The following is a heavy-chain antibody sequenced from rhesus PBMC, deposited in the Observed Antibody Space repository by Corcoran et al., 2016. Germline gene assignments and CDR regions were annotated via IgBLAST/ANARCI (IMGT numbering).Heavy chain of an antibody. V-gene: IGHV4-65*01. CDR3: ARDTCDY. D-gene: IGHD5-12*01. Sequence: QVQLQESGPGLVKPSETLSLTCAVSGGSVSSSNWWSWIRQPPGEGLEWFGYFSGSSGSTYYNPSLKSRVTMSTDTSKNQFSLKLSSVTAADTAVYYCARDTCDYWGQGVLVTVSS. CDR1: GGSVSSSNW. J-gene: IGHJ4*01. CDR2: FSGSSGST.